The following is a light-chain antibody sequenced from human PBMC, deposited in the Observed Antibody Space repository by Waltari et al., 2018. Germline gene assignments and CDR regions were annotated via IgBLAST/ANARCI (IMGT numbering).Light chain of an antibody. Sequence: DIQMTQSPSSLSASVGDRVSIACRASQYLSDYLNWDQQKPGKAHKPLISAASSLQSGVPSRCRGSGSGTFFTLTISNLQPEDFATYYCQQSKNAPLTFGGGTRVEI. CDR3: QQSKNAPLT. J-gene: IGKJ4*01. V-gene: IGKV1-39*01. CDR1: QYLSDY. CDR2: AAS.